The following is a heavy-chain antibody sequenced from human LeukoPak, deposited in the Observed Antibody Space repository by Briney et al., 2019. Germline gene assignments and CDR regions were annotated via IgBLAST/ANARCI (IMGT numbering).Heavy chain of an antibody. Sequence: GGSLRLFCAASGFTFSSYAMHWVRQAPGKGLEWVAVISYDGSNKYYADSVKGRFTISRDNSKNTLYLQMNSLRAEDTAVYYCARDSWIFGVVSDAFDIWGQGTMVTVSS. D-gene: IGHD3-3*01. CDR2: ISYDGSNK. CDR1: GFTFSSYA. J-gene: IGHJ3*02. V-gene: IGHV3-30-3*01. CDR3: ARDSWIFGVVSDAFDI.